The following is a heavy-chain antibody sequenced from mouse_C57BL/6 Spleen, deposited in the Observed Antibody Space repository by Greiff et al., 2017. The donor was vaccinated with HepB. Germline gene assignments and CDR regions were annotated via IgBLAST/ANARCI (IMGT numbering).Heavy chain of an antibody. CDR3: ARSNKGDY. J-gene: IGHJ2*01. CDR2: IDPSDSYT. D-gene: IGHD1-3*01. CDR1: GYTFTSYW. Sequence: VQLQQPGAELVMPGASVKLSCKASGYTFTSYWWQWVYQRPGQGLEWIGEIDPSDSYTTYNQKCKGKATLTVDTSSSTAYMQLSSLTSEDSAVYYGARSNKGDYWGQGTTLTVSS. V-gene: IGHV1-50*01.